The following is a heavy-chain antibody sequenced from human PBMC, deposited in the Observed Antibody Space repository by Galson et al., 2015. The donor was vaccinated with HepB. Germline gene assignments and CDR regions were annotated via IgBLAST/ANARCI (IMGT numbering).Heavy chain of an antibody. Sequence: SLRLSCAASGFTFSSYSMNWVRQAPGKGLEWVSSISSSSSYIYYADSVKGRFTISRDNAKNSLYLQMNSLRAEDTAVYYCAREGAYCGGDCYSDYYYYYMDVWGKGTTVTVSS. V-gene: IGHV3-21*01. CDR1: GFTFSSYS. CDR2: ISSSSSYI. CDR3: AREGAYCGGDCYSDYYYYYMDV. J-gene: IGHJ6*03. D-gene: IGHD2-21*01.